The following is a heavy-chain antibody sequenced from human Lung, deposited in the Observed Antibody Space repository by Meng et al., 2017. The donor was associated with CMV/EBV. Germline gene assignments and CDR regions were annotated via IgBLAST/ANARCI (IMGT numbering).Heavy chain of an antibody. CDR1: FIFSVDG. J-gene: IGHJ4*02. CDR3: ARSDGSGASYYSTFFDY. Sequence: FIFSVDGLHWVRQAPGKGLEWVAIISFDGSYEYYADSVKGRFSISRDNSRDTLYLQMNSLIADDTAVYYCARSDGSGASYYSTFFDYWGQGTLVTVSS. CDR2: ISFDGSYE. V-gene: IGHV3-30*03. D-gene: IGHD2-15*01.